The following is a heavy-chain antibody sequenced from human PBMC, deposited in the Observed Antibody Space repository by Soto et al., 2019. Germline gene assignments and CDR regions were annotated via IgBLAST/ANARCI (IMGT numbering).Heavy chain of an antibody. D-gene: IGHD1-26*01. CDR1: GFSLSTSGEA. Sequence: GSGPTLVNPTQTLTLTCTFSGFSLSTSGEAVGWIRQPPGKALEWLALTYWSDERHSSPALKSRLTITKDTSKNQVVLTMTNMDPVDPAPYSCAPRRGGTFDYGGPGTLLTVSS. J-gene: IGHJ4*02. CDR2: TYWSDER. V-gene: IGHV2-5*01. CDR3: APRRGGTFDY.